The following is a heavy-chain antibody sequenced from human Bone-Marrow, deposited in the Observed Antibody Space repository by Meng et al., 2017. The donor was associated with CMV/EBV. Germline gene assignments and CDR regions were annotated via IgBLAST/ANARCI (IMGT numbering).Heavy chain of an antibody. D-gene: IGHD5-18*01. V-gene: IGHV1-69*05. CDR1: GGTFSSYA. Sequence: SVKVSCKASGGTFSSYAISWVRQAPGQGLEWMGGIIPIFGTANYAQKFQGRVTITTDESTSTAYMELSSLRSEDTAVYYCARWVTASYSRGYSYGREDYWGQGTLVTVSS. J-gene: IGHJ4*02. CDR3: ARWVTASYSRGYSYGREDY. CDR2: IIPIFGTA.